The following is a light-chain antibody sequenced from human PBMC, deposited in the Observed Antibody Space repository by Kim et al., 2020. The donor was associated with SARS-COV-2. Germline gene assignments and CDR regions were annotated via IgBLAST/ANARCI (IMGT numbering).Light chain of an antibody. Sequence: DIQMTQSPSSLSASVGDRVTITCRASQGISKDLAWYQQKPGNAPKLLIFAASALQSGVPTRFSGSGSGTDFTLTISSLQPEDVATYYCQKYNGAPWTFGQGTKVEI. V-gene: IGKV1-27*01. CDR1: QGISKD. CDR2: AAS. CDR3: QKYNGAPWT. J-gene: IGKJ1*01.